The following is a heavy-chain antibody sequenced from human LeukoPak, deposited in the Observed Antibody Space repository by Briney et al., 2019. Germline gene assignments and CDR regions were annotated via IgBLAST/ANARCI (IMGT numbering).Heavy chain of an antibody. CDR1: GGSISSGGYS. CDR3: ARGWGPMVRGVTNDY. Sequence: PSETLSLTCAVSGGSISSGGYSWSWIRQPPGKGLEWIGYIYYSGSTYYNPSLKSRVTISVDTSRNQFSLKLSSVTAAGTAVYYCARGWGPMVRGVTNDYWGQGTLVTVSS. V-gene: IGHV4-30-4*07. CDR2: IYYSGST. D-gene: IGHD3-10*01. J-gene: IGHJ4*02.